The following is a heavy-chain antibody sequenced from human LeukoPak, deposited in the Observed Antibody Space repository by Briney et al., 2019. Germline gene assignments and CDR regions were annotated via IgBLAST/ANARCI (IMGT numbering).Heavy chain of an antibody. CDR1: GGSITSYY. CDR2: IHYSGST. Sequence: SETLSLTCTVSGGSITSYYWSWMRQPPGKGLEWVGYIHYSGSTNYNPSLKSRVTISLDTSRTQFSLKLTSVTAADTAVYYCASTEWNYARWGQGTLVTVSS. J-gene: IGHJ4*02. V-gene: IGHV4-59*08. D-gene: IGHD1-7*01. CDR3: ASTEWNYAR.